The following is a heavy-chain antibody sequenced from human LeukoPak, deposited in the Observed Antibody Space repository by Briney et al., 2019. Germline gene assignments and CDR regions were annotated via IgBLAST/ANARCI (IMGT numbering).Heavy chain of an antibody. J-gene: IGHJ4*02. Sequence: SQTLSLTCAISGDSVSSNSAAWNWVRQSPSRGLEWLGRTYYRSKWYTDYAESVKSRITINPDTSKNQFSLQVNSVTPEDTAVYYCTRGSSRIYYYDSSGYSHAFDYWGQGILVTVSS. CDR2: TYYRSKWYT. CDR3: TRGSSRIYYYDSSGYSHAFDY. CDR1: GDSVSSNSAA. D-gene: IGHD3-22*01. V-gene: IGHV6-1*01.